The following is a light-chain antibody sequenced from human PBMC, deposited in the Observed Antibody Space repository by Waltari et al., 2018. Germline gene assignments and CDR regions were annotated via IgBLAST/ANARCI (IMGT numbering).Light chain of an antibody. CDR2: GTS. V-gene: IGKV3-20*01. CDR1: QSVGSKY. CDR3: QHYGASPFS. J-gene: IGKJ3*01. Sequence: IVLTQYPGTLSLSPGERGTLSCRASQSVGSKYLAWYQHKPGQAPRLLHHGTSVRATGIPDRFSGGGSETDFTLTISRLEPEDLAVYYCQHYGASPFSFGPGTKVEIQ.